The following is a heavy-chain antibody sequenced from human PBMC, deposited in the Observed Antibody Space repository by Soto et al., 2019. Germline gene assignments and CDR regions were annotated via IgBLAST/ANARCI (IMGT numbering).Heavy chain of an antibody. D-gene: IGHD6-19*01. CDR1: GGTFSNYA. J-gene: IGHJ4*02. Sequence: QVQLVQSGAEVKKPGSSVKVSCKASGGTFSNYAITWVRQAPGQGLEWMGGVIPMFGTPNYAQKFQDRGTVTADESTNTAYMELSSLRSEDTAVYYCVVMYSGGWGGDLGYWGQGTLVTVSS. CDR3: VVMYSGGWGGDLGY. V-gene: IGHV1-69*12. CDR2: VIPMFGTP.